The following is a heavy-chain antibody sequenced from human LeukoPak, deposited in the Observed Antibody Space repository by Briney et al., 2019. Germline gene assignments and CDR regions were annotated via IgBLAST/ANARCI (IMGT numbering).Heavy chain of an antibody. D-gene: IGHD5-24*01. CDR3: ARDGRWLQMDYGMAV. J-gene: IGHJ6*02. V-gene: IGHV3-66*01. Sequence: GGSLRLSCAASAFTASSNYMSWVRQAPGKGLEWGSVIYSGGSTYYADSVKGTFTISRDNSKNTLYLQMNSLRAEDTAVYYCARDGRWLQMDYGMAVWGQGTTVTVSS. CDR2: IYSGGST. CDR1: AFTASSNY.